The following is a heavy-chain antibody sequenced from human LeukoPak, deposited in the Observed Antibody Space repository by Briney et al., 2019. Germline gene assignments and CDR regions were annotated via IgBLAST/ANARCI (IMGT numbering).Heavy chain of an antibody. CDR3: ARDVGGSYWGTDFDY. CDR1: GYTFTSYY. Sequence: ASVKVSCKASGYTFTSYYMHWVRQAPGQGLEWMGIINPSGGSTSYAQKFQGRVTMTRDMSTSTVYMELSSLRSEDTAVYYCARDVGGSYWGTDFDYWGQGTLVTVSS. J-gene: IGHJ4*02. D-gene: IGHD1-26*01. V-gene: IGHV1-46*01. CDR2: INPSGGST.